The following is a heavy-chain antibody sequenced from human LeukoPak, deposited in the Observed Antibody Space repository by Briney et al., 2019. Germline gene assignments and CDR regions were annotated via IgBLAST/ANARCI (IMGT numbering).Heavy chain of an antibody. D-gene: IGHD4-23*01. V-gene: IGHV1-69*13. Sequence: GASVKVSCKASGGXFSTYSMNWVRQAPGQGREWMGGIIPMFGATNHALNFQGRVTFTADESTSTAYMELSSLRSDDTAVYYCARGDYGGWAEYFLHWGQGSLVIVSS. J-gene: IGHJ1*01. CDR3: ARGDYGGWAEYFLH. CDR2: IIPMFGAT. CDR1: GGXFSTYS.